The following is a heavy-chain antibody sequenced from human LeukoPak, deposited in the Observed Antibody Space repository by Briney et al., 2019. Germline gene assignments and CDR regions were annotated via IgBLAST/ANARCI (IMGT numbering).Heavy chain of an antibody. J-gene: IGHJ4*02. D-gene: IGHD3-10*01. CDR1: GFTFSSYW. CDR2: INSDGSST. V-gene: IGHV3-74*01. CDR3: ARDYYGSGSYYVGEKIDY. Sequence: GGSLRLSCAVSGFTFSSYWMHWVRQVPGKGLVWVSRINSDGSSTTYADSVKGRFTISRDNAKNSLYLQMNSLRAEDTAVYYCARDYYGSGSYYVGEKIDYWGQGTLVTVSS.